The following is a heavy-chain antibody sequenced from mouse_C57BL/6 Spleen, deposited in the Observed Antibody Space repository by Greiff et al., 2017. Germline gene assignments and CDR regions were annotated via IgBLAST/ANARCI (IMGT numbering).Heavy chain of an antibody. V-gene: IGHV1-55*01. CDR1: GYTFTSYW. J-gene: IGHJ2*01. CDR2: IYPGSGST. Sequence: VQLKQPGAELVKPGASVKMSCKASGYTFTSYWITWVKQRPGQGLEWIGDIYPGSGSTNYNEKVKSQATLTVDKSSSTAYMQLSSLTSEDAAVYYCARKQASFPNYFDYWGQGTTLTVSS. CDR3: ARKQASFPNYFDY.